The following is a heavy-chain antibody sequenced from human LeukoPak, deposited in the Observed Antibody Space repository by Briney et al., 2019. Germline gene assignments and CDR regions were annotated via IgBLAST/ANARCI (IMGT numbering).Heavy chain of an antibody. D-gene: IGHD4-17*01. J-gene: IGHJ4*02. CDR3: AKVPPPDYEEPNDY. V-gene: IGHV3-30*18. CDR2: ISYDGSNK. Sequence: GGSLRLSCAASGFTFSSYGMHWARQAPGKGLEWVAVISYDGSNKYYADSVKGRFTISRDNSKNTLYLQMNSLRAEDTAVYYCAKVPPPDYEEPNDYWGQGTLVTVSS. CDR1: GFTFSSYG.